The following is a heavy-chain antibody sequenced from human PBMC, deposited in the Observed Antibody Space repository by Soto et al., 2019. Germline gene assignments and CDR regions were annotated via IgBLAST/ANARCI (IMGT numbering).Heavy chain of an antibody. V-gene: IGHV3-73*01. CDR2: IRSKANDYAT. CDR1: GFTFSDSA. J-gene: IGHJ4*02. Sequence: VGSLRLSCAASGFTFSDSAIQWVRQASGKGLEWVGRIRSKANDYATAYAASVKGRFTISRDDSKNTAYLQMNSLKTEDTAVYYCVRHVGETYFDYWGQGTLVTVSS. D-gene: IGHD2-21*01. CDR3: VRHVGETYFDY.